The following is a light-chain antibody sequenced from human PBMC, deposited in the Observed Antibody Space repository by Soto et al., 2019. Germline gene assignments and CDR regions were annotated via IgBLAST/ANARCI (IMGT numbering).Light chain of an antibody. CDR1: QSIDKY. CDR3: QQTSSTPRT. J-gene: IGKJ1*01. Sequence: QMTQSPSSLSASVGDRVTITCRASQSIDKYLVWYQQKSGKAPKLLISSASSLASGVPSRFSGSGSGTDFTLTINSLQPEDFATYICQQTSSTPRTFGQGTKVEMK. CDR2: SAS. V-gene: IGKV1-39*01.